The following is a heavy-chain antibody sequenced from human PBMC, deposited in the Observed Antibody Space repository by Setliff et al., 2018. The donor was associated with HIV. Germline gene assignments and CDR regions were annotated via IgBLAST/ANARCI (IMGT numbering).Heavy chain of an antibody. CDR1: GYSFSSYG. CDR3: ARMRGGHNIREGAFDI. D-gene: IGHD1-20*01. V-gene: IGHV1-18*01. CDR2: MSTDNGNT. Sequence: ASVKVSCKASGYSFSSYGIGWVRLAPGQGLEWMGWMSTDNGNTNYAQKVQGRVTMTTDTGTRTANMELRSLRSDDTAMYYCARMRGGHNIREGAFDIWGQGTMVTV. J-gene: IGHJ3*02.